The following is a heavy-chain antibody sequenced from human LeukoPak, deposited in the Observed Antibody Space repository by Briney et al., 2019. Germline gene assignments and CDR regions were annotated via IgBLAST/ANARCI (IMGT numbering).Heavy chain of an antibody. D-gene: IGHD1-26*01. CDR1: VYTFTVYY. Sequence: SVKDSCKASVYTFTVYYMHGLRQAPGQGLERMGWINPNSGGTKCAQNFEGRVNMTRDTSITTDYMELSSLRSDDTAIYYCARECSGTYCGEDWGQGTLVTVSS. V-gene: IGHV1-2*02. J-gene: IGHJ4*02. CDR3: ARECSGTYCGED. CDR2: INPNSGGT.